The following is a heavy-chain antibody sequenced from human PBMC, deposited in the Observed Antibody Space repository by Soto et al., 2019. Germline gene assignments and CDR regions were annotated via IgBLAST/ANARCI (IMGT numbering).Heavy chain of an antibody. V-gene: IGHV4-59*13. D-gene: IGHD1-26*01. J-gene: IGHJ6*02. CDR1: GGSISSYY. CDR3: ARVSGSYPRAYYYYGMDV. CDR2: IYYSGST. Sequence: SETLSLTCTVSGGSISSYYWSWIRQPPGKGLEWIGYIYYSGSTNYNPSLKSRVTISVDTSKNQFSLKLSSVTAADTAVYYCARVSGSYPRAYYYYGMDVWGQGTTVTVSS.